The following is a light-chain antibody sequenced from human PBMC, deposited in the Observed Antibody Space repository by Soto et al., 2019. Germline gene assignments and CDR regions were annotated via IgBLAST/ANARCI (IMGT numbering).Light chain of an antibody. J-gene: IGKJ5*01. Sequence: ETVLTQSPATLSLSPGDTATLSCRASQSFRGLLAWYQQKPGQAPRLLIYDAYNRATGIPPRFSGSGSGTDFTLTISSLEPEDSAVYYCQQRHMWPITFGQGTRLEIK. V-gene: IGKV3-11*01. CDR1: QSFRGL. CDR2: DAY. CDR3: QQRHMWPIT.